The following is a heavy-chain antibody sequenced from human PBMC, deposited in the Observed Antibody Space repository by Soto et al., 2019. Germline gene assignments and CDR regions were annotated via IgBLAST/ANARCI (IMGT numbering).Heavy chain of an antibody. CDR2: ISAYNGNT. J-gene: IGHJ4*02. CDR3: ARQPVVGAAFLAY. CDR1: GYTFTSYG. D-gene: IGHD2-15*01. Sequence: QVQLVQSGAEVKKPGASVKVSCKASGYTFTSYGISWVRQAPGQGLEWMGWISAYNGNTNYAQKRQGRVTMTTDTSTITANIELRSLRSDDTAVDYWARQPVVGAAFLAYWGQGTLVTVSS. V-gene: IGHV1-18*01.